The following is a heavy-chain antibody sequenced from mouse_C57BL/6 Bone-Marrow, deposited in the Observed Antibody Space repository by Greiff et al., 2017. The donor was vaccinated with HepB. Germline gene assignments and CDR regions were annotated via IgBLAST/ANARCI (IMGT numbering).Heavy chain of an antibody. CDR1: GYTFTDYD. V-gene: IGHV1-15*01. Sequence: QVQLQQSGAELVRPGASVTLSCKASGYTFTDYDMHWVKQTPVHGLEWIGAIDAETGGTSYNQKFKGKTILTADKASSTANMELRSLTSEDAAVYYCTSGTMDYWGQGTTVTNSS. CDR3: TSGTMDY. J-gene: IGHJ4*01. CDR2: IDAETGGT.